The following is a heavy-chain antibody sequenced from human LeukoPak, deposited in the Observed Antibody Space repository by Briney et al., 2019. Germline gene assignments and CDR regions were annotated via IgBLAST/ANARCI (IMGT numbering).Heavy chain of an antibody. CDR1: GESFSGYY. Sequence: PSETLSLTCAVYGESFSGYYWTWIRQPPGKGLEWIGEIIDTGSTKYNSSLKSRVTISVDTSKNEFSLNLTSVTAADTAVYYCARGLASGYPPIPFDYWGQGTLVTVSS. J-gene: IGHJ4*02. CDR2: IIDTGST. CDR3: ARGLASGYPPIPFDY. V-gene: IGHV4-34*12. D-gene: IGHD3-3*01.